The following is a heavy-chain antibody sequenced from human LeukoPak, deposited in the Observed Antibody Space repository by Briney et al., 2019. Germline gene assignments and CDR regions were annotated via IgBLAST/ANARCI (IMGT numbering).Heavy chain of an antibody. D-gene: IGHD4-11*01. CDR1: GGTFSSYA. CDR3: ARVHEYSNYLLDY. Sequence: SVKVSCKASGGTFSSYAISWVRQAPGQGLEWMGGIIPIFGTANYAQKFQGRVTITADESTSTAYMELSSLRSEDTAVYYCARVHEYSNYLLDYWGQGTLVTVSS. V-gene: IGHV1-69*13. J-gene: IGHJ4*02. CDR2: IIPIFGTA.